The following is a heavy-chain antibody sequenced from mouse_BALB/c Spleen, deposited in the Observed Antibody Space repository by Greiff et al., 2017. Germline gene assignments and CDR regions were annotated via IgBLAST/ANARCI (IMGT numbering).Heavy chain of an antibody. CDR3: ARSTMSAWFAY. D-gene: IGHD2-4*01. CDR1: GYSITSGYY. Sequence: EVQLQQSGPGLVKPSQSLSLTCSVTGYSITSGYYWNWIRQFPGNKLEWMGYISYDGSNNYNPSLKNRISITRDTSKNQFFLKLNSVTTEDTATYYCARSTMSAWFAYWGQGTLVTVSA. V-gene: IGHV3-6*02. J-gene: IGHJ3*01. CDR2: ISYDGSN.